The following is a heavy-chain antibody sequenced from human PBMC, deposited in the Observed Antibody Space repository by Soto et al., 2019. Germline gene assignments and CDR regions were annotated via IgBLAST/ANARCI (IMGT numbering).Heavy chain of an antibody. CDR1: GGSINNNYYY. CDR3: ARLNGYCVSTNCHGYYGMDV. V-gene: IGHV4-39*01. Sequence: SETLSLTCTVSGGSINNNYYYWGWVRQPPGKGLEWIASIPRSGTTYYNPSLKSRVTISVDTSKNEFSLRLSSVTAADTAVYYCARLNGYCVSTNCHGYYGMDVWGQGTTVTVSS. D-gene: IGHD2-2*03. J-gene: IGHJ6*02. CDR2: IPRSGTT.